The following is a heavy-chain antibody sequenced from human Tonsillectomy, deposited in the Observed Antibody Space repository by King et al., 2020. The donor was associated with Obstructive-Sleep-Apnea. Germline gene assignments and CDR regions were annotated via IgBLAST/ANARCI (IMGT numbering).Heavy chain of an antibody. CDR3: AREGGGGVDY. CDR1: GGSITSHH. D-gene: IGHD3-16*01. Sequence: QLQESGPGLVKPSETLSLTCTVSGGSITSHHWSWIRQPPGKGLEWIGYIHYSGGADYNPSLKSRVSMSADTSKNHLALKLPSVTVADTAVYYCAREGGGGVDYWGQGILVTVSS. V-gene: IGHV4-59*11. J-gene: IGHJ4*02. CDR2: IHYSGGA.